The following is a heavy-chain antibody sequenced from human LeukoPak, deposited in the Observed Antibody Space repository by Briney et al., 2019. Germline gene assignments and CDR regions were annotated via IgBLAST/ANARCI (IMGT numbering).Heavy chain of an antibody. CDR3: AKRGVVIRVVLVGFHREAYYFDS. CDR2: LSGSGGVT. Sequence: GGSLRLSCGVSGITLSNYGMSWVRQAPGKGLEWVAGLSGSGGVTKYADSVKGRFTISRDNSKNTLFLQMNSLRAEDTAVYFCAKRGVVIRVVLVGFHREAYYFDSWGQGALVTVSS. J-gene: IGHJ4*02. CDR1: GITLSNYG. D-gene: IGHD3-10*01. V-gene: IGHV3-23*01.